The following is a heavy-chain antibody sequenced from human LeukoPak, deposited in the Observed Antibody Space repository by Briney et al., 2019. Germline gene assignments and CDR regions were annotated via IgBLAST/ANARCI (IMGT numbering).Heavy chain of an antibody. J-gene: IGHJ4*02. V-gene: IGHV1-2*02. D-gene: IGHD5-12*01. Sequence: ASVKVSCKASGYTFTSYGISWVRQAPGQGLEWMGWINPDSGGTDYEQKFQGRVTMTRDTSISTAYMELSRLRSDDTAVYYCARTSGYDFGTDFDYWGQGTLVTVSS. CDR2: INPDSGGT. CDR1: GYTFTSYG. CDR3: ARTSGYDFGTDFDY.